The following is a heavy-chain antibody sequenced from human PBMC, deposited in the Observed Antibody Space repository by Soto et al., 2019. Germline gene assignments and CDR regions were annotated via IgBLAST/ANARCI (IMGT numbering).Heavy chain of an antibody. CDR1: GYTFTDYG. J-gene: IGHJ4*02. Sequence: ASVKVSCKASGYTFTDYGISWVRQAPGQGIEWMGWISTYNGNTIYAQKIQGRVTMTTDTSTSTAYVELRSLRSDDTAVYYCAREEGISDWHAFDYWGQGTLVT. CDR2: ISTYNGNT. V-gene: IGHV1-18*04. CDR3: AREEGISDWHAFDY. D-gene: IGHD6-19*01.